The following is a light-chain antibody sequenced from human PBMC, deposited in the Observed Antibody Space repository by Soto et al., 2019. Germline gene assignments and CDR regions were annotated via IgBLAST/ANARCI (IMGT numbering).Light chain of an antibody. Sequence: SVLTQPPSASGSPGQSVAISCTGTSSDVGGYNYVSWYQQHPGKAPKLMIYEVNKRPSGVPDRFSGSKSGNTASLTVFGLQAEDEADYYCSSYAGSSNVFGTGTKVTVL. CDR1: SSDVGGYNY. J-gene: IGLJ1*01. CDR2: EVN. CDR3: SSYAGSSNV. V-gene: IGLV2-8*01.